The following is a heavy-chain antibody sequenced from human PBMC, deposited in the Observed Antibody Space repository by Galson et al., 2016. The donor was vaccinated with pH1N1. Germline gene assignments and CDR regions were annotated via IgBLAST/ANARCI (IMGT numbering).Heavy chain of an antibody. D-gene: IGHD7-27*01. CDR3: ARELGGKFDY. CDR1: GYSFNDYW. Sequence: QSGAEVKKPGESLRISCMASGYSFNDYWIGWVRQMPGKGLEWMGIIYPGDSDTRYSPSFPDQVTISADSSTTTAYLQWSSLKASDTAIHYCARELGGKFDYWGQGTLVTVSS. CDR2: IYPGDSDT. V-gene: IGHV5-51*01. J-gene: IGHJ4*02.